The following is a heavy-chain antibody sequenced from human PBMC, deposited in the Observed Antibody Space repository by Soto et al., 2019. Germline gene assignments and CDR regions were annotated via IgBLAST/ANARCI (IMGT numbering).Heavy chain of an antibody. V-gene: IGHV3-23*01. CDR1: GFTFSSYA. D-gene: IGHD3-10*01. J-gene: IGHJ4*02. CDR2: ISGSGGST. Sequence: PGGSLRLCCAASGFTFSSYAMSWVRQAPGKGLEWVSAISGSGGSTYYADSVKGRFTTSRDNSKNTLYMQMNSLRAEDTDVYYCAKDYGKQPDCWGQRTLVTVSS. CDR3: AKDYGKQPDC.